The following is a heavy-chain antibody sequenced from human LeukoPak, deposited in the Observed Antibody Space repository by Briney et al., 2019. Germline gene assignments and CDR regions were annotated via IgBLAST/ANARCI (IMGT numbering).Heavy chain of an antibody. V-gene: IGHV1-46*01. D-gene: IGHD4-23*01. Sequence: ASVKVSCKASGYTFTSYYIHWVRQAPGQGLEWMGIINPGGGSTSYAQKFQDRVTMTRDTSTSTVYMELSSLRSEDTAVYYCAKDLRWDHPGFDPWGQGTLVIVS. J-gene: IGHJ5*02. CDR2: INPGGGST. CDR1: GYTFTSYY. CDR3: AKDLRWDHPGFDP.